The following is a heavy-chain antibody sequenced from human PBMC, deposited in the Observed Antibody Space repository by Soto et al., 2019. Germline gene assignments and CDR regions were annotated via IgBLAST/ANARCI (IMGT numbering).Heavy chain of an antibody. CDR1: GGTFSGYA. D-gene: IGHD2-2*02. Sequence: QVQLVQSGAEVKKPGSSVKVSCKASGGTFSGYAISWVRQAPGQGLEWMGEIIPMFGTSNYAQKFQGRVTITADESTSTAYMELSSLRSEDTAVYHCARGSCSSTSCYKEYYFDLWGQGTLVTVSS. CDR2: IIPMFGTS. V-gene: IGHV1-69*01. J-gene: IGHJ4*02. CDR3: ARGSCSSTSCYKEYYFDL.